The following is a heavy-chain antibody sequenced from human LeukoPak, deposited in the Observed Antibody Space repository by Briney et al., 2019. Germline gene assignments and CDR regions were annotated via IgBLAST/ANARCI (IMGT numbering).Heavy chain of an antibody. V-gene: IGHV3-23*01. D-gene: IGHD3-10*01. Sequence: GTLRLSCAASGFTFSTYGITWVRQAPGKGLEWVSAISGRADLTFYADSVKGRFTISRDNSKNTLYLQMNSLRAEDTAVYYCAKRGPGSPQSGKYYFDYWGQGTLVTASS. CDR2: ISGRADLT. J-gene: IGHJ4*02. CDR1: GFTFSTYG. CDR3: AKRGPGSPQSGKYYFDY.